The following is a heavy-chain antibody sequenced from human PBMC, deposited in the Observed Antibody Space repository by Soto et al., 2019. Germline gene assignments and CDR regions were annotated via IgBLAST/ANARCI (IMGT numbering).Heavy chain of an antibody. J-gene: IGHJ6*03. V-gene: IGHV4-59*01. CDR1: GGSISSYY. CDR2: IYYSGST. D-gene: IGHD5-12*01. Sequence: SETLSLTCTVSGGSISSYYWSWIRQPPGKGLEWIGYIYYSGSTNYNPSLKSRVTISVDTSKNQFSLKLSSVTAADTAVYYSAGRVATKNYYYYYMDVWGKGTTVTVSS. CDR3: AGRVATKNYYYYYMDV.